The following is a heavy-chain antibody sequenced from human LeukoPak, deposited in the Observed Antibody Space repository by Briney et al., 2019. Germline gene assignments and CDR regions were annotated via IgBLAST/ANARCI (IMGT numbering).Heavy chain of an antibody. CDR1: GYTFTSHG. D-gene: IGHD3-9*01. J-gene: IGHJ4*02. CDR3: ARDKRYAFDN. Sequence: ASVKVSCKTAGYTFTSHGISWVRQAPGQGLEWMGWISTYRGDTKFAQKFQGRVTMTTETSTSTAYMELRSLRFDDTAVYYCARDKRYAFDNWGQGTLVTVSS. V-gene: IGHV1-18*01. CDR2: ISTYRGDT.